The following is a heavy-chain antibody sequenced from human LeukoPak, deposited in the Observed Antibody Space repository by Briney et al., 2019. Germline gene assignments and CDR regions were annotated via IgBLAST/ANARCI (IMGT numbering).Heavy chain of an antibody. CDR1: GGSVSSYY. V-gene: IGHV4-59*08. J-gene: IGHJ4*02. Sequence: SETLSLTCSVSGGSVSSYYWSWIRQSPGKGLEWIGYIHNSGRTNYNPSLKSRVTGFVDTSKSQVSLRLSSVTAADTAVYYCARHGTISSESYFDYWGQGALVTVSS. CDR2: IHNSGRT. CDR3: ARHGTISSESYFDY. D-gene: IGHD1-14*01.